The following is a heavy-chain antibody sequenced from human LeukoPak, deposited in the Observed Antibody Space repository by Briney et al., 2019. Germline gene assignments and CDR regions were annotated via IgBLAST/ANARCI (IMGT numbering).Heavy chain of an antibody. CDR2: ISWNSGSI. CDR3: AKDFLSGGYSLVGYFDY. J-gene: IGHJ4*02. D-gene: IGHD5-18*01. CDR1: GFTFDDYA. V-gene: IGHV3-9*03. Sequence: PGGSLRLSCAASGFTFDDYAMHWVRQAPGKGLEWVSGISWNSGSIGYADSVKGRFTISRDNAKNSLYLQMNSLRAEDMALYYCAKDFLSGGYSLVGYFDYWGQGTLVKVSS.